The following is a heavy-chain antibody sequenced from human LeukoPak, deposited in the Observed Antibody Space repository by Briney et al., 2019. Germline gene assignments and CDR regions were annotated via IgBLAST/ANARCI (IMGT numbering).Heavy chain of an antibody. CDR2: TFYRSKWYN. D-gene: IGHD2-15*01. Sequence: SQTLSLTCAISGDSVSSSTAAWNWIRQSPSRGLEWLGRTFYRSKWYNDYAVSVQSRITINPDTSKNQFSLQLNSVTPEDTAVYFCARDGWPAFDYWGQGTLVTVS. CDR3: ARDGWPAFDY. V-gene: IGHV6-1*01. J-gene: IGHJ4*02. CDR1: GDSVSSSTAA.